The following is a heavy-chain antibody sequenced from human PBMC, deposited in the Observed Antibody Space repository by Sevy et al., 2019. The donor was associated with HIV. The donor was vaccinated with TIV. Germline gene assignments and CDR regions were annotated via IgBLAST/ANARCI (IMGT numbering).Heavy chain of an antibody. D-gene: IGHD2-2*01. J-gene: IGHJ6*02. Sequence: GGSLRLSCAASGFTFSTYWMSWFRQAPGKGLEWVANINEDGTEKFYVDSVKGRFTMSRDNAKNSLYLQMNSLRAEDAAVYYCARDNATVSRRGLRYYYYGTDVWGQGTSVTVSS. CDR2: INEDGTEK. CDR3: ARDNATVSRRGLRYYYYGTDV. CDR1: GFTFSTYW. V-gene: IGHV3-7*01.